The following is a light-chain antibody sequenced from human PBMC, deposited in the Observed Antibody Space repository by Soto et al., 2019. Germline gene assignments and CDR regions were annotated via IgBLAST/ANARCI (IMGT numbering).Light chain of an antibody. V-gene: IGKV1-39*01. CDR1: QSINSF. CDR2: DAS. J-gene: IGKJ3*01. Sequence: DIQMTQSPSSLSASEGDRVTITCRASQSINSFLNWYQQKSGKAPKLLIYDASTLQSGVPSRFSGSGSETEFTLTITNQQPAASATYYWHQSYNSPFTFGPGTKVDVK. CDR3: HQSYNSPFT.